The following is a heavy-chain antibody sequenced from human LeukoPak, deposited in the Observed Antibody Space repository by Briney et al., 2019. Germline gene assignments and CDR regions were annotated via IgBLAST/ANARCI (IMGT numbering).Heavy chain of an antibody. CDR3: ARDLRSRYGSSGYSPDAFDI. CDR1: GFTFSNYW. V-gene: IGHV3-74*01. D-gene: IGHD3-22*01. CDR2: INSDGINT. J-gene: IGHJ3*02. Sequence: GGSLRLSCAASGFTFSNYWMHWVRQAPGKGLVWVSRINSDGINTSYADSVKGRFTISRDNAKNTLNLQMNSLRAEDTVVYYCARDLRSRYGSSGYSPDAFDIWGQGTMVTVSS.